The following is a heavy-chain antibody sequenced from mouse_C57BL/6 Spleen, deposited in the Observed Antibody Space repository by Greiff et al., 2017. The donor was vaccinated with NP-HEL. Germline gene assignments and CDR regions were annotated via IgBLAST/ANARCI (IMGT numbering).Heavy chain of an antibody. V-gene: IGHV1-52*01. Sequence: VQLQQPGAELVKPGSSVKLSCKASGYTFTSYWMHWVKQRPIQGLEWIGNIDPSDSETHYNQKFKDKATLTVDKSSSTAYMQRSSLTSEDSAVYYCASSDGGFAYWGQGTLVTVSA. CDR3: ASSDGGFAY. CDR1: GYTFTSYW. J-gene: IGHJ3*01. CDR2: IDPSDSET.